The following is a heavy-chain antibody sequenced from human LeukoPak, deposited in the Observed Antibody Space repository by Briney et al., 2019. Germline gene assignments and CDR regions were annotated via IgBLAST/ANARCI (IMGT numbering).Heavy chain of an antibody. Sequence: ASVKVSCKVSGYTLTELSMHWVRQAPGKGLEWMGGFDPEDGETIYAQKFQGRVTITADKSTSTAYMELSSLRSEDTAVYYCASPRYCSSTSCSFVGSFDYWGQGTLVTVSS. D-gene: IGHD2-2*01. CDR1: GYTLTELS. V-gene: IGHV1-24*01. CDR3: ASPRYCSSTSCSFVGSFDY. CDR2: FDPEDGET. J-gene: IGHJ4*02.